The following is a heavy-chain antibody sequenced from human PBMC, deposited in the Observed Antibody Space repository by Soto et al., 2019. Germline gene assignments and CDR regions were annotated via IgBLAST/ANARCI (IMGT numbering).Heavy chain of an antibody. CDR3: AHRATMTIFGLIIDNGVWFDP. Sequence: QITLKESGPTLVKTTQTLTLTCTFSGFSLSTSGAAVGWIRQPPGRALEWLALIYWDGDRRYNPSLQSRLTIDKDTSRNQVALTLTSVDPADTATYYCAHRATMTIFGLIIDNGVWFDPWGQGTLVIVSS. CDR2: IYWDGDR. D-gene: IGHD3-3*01. CDR1: GFSLSTSGAA. J-gene: IGHJ5*02. V-gene: IGHV2-5*02.